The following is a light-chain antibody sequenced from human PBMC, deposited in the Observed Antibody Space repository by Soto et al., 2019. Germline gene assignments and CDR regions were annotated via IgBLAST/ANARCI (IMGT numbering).Light chain of an antibody. CDR2: KAS. Sequence: DIQMTQSPSTLSASVGDRVTITCRASQSISDLLAWYQQKTGKAPKLLIYKASSLKSGVPSRFSGSGSGTEYTLTISSLQTDDFASYYCQQYNGYWTFGQGTKVEIK. CDR3: QQYNGYWT. J-gene: IGKJ1*01. CDR1: QSISDL. V-gene: IGKV1-5*03.